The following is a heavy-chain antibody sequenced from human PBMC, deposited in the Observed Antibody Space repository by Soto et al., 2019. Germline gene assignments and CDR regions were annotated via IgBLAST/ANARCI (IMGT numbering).Heavy chain of an antibody. J-gene: IGHJ4*02. Sequence: SLRLSCVVSGISFDDYAMHWVGQFPGKGLEWVSGINWDSGDIGYADSVKGRFTISRDNAKNSLYLQMNSLKTEDTALYYCAKDTAPGFYDANGHLDYWGQGTPVTVSS. D-gene: IGHD2-8*01. CDR2: INWDSGDI. CDR3: AKDTAPGFYDANGHLDY. CDR1: GISFDDYA. V-gene: IGHV3-9*01.